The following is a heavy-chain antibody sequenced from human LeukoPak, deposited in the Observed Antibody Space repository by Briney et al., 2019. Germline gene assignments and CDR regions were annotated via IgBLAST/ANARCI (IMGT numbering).Heavy chain of an antibody. D-gene: IGHD3-22*01. CDR1: GCTFSSYA. Sequence: SVKVSCKASGCTFSSYAISWVRQAPGQGLEWMGGIIPIFGTANYAQKFQGRVTITADASTSTAYMELSSLRSEDTAVYYCAIDEGYYYDSGSPYYFDYWAREPWSPSPQ. V-gene: IGHV1-69*13. CDR2: IIPIFGTA. J-gene: IGHJ4*02. CDR3: AIDEGYYYDSGSPYYFDY.